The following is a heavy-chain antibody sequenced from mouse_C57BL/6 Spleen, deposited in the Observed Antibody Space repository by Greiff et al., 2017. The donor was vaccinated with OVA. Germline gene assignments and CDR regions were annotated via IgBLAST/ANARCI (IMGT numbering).Heavy chain of an antibody. CDR3: TTWEFFDY. CDR2: IDPENGDT. V-gene: IGHV14-4*01. Sequence: EVKLQQSGAELVRPGASVKLSCTASGFNIKDDYMHWVKQRPEQGLEWIGWIDPENGDTEYASKFQGKATITADTSSNTAYLQLSSLTSEDTAVYYCTTWEFFDYWGQGTTLTVSS. CDR1: GFNIKDDY. J-gene: IGHJ2*01. D-gene: IGHD4-1*01.